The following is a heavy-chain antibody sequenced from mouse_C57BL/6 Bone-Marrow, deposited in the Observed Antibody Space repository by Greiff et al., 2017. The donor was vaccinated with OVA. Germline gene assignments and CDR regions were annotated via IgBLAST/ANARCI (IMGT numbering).Heavy chain of an antibody. CDR3: ARRTLFWFAY. Sequence: VQGVESGAELARPGASVKLSCKASGYTFTSYGISWVKQRTGQGLEWIGEIYPRSGNTYYNEKFKGKATLTADKSSSTAYMELRSLTSEDSAVYFCARRTLFWFAYWGQGTLVTVSA. CDR1: GYTFTSYG. D-gene: IGHD3-3*01. J-gene: IGHJ3*01. V-gene: IGHV1-81*01. CDR2: IYPRSGNT.